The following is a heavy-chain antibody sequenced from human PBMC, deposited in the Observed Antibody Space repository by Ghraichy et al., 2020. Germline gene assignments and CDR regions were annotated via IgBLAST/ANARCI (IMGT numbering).Heavy chain of an antibody. Sequence: SETLSLTCTVSGGSIGSYYWSWIRQPPGKGLEWIGYIYYSGNTNNNPSLKSRLTISIDTSKNQFSLKLSSVTAADTAVYYCARVGVPGGFDIWGQGTMVTVS. J-gene: IGHJ3*02. D-gene: IGHD3-16*01. CDR3: ARVGVPGGFDI. CDR1: GGSIGSYY. CDR2: IYYSGNT. V-gene: IGHV4-59*01.